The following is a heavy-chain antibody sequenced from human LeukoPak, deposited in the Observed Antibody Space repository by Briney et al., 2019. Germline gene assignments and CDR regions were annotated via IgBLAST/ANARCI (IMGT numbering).Heavy chain of an antibody. J-gene: IGHJ3*02. Sequence: SETLSLTCTVSGGSISSYYWSWIRQPPGKGLEWIGYIYYSGSTNYNPSLKSRVTISVDTSKNQFSLKLSSVTAADTAVYYCARLTRDNAFDIWSQGTMVTVSS. CDR3: ARLTRDNAFDI. CDR2: IYYSGST. D-gene: IGHD2-15*01. CDR1: GGSISSYY. V-gene: IGHV4-59*08.